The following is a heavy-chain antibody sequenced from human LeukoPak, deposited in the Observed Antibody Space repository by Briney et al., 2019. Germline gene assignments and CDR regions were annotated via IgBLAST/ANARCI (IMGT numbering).Heavy chain of an antibody. D-gene: IGHD5-24*01. Sequence: AGGSLRLSCAASGFTFDDYTMHWVRQAPGKGLEWVSLISWDGGSTYYADSVKGRFTISRDNSKNSLYLQMNSLRTEDTALYYCAKDIGREMATIRLQAGDYWGQGTLVTVSS. J-gene: IGHJ4*02. CDR2: ISWDGGST. CDR3: AKDIGREMATIRLQAGDY. V-gene: IGHV3-43*01. CDR1: GFTFDDYT.